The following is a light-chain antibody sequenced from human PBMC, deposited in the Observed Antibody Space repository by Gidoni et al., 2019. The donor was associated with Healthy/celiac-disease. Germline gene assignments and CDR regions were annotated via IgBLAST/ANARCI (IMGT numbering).Light chain of an antibody. Sequence: EIVLTQSPGTLSLSPGERATLSCRASLSVSSSYLAWYQQKPGQAPRLLIYGASSRATGIPDRFSGSGSGTDFTLTISRLEPEDFAVYYCQQYGSSRRTFGQGTKVEIK. J-gene: IGKJ1*01. CDR2: GAS. CDR3: QQYGSSRRT. V-gene: IGKV3-20*01. CDR1: LSVSSSY.